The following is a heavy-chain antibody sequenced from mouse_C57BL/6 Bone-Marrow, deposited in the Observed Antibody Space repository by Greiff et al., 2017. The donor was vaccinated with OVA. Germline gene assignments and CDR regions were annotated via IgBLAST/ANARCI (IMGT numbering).Heavy chain of an antibody. CDR3: ARERYGSSAAGFAY. CDR2: ISDGGSYT. J-gene: IGHJ3*01. V-gene: IGHV5-4*01. CDR1: GFTFSSYA. Sequence: EVKLVESGGGLVKPGGSLKLSCAASGFTFSSYAMSWVRQTPEKRLEWVATISDGGSYTYYPDNVKGRFTTSRDNAKNNLYLQMSNMKSEDTAMYYCARERYGSSAAGFAYWGQGTLVTVSA. D-gene: IGHD1-1*01.